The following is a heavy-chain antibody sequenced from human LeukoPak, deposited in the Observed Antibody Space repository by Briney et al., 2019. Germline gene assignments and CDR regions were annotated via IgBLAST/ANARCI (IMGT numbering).Heavy chain of an antibody. D-gene: IGHD1-26*01. J-gene: IGHJ6*03. Sequence: SQALSLTCAISGDSVSSNSAAWNWIRQSPSRGLEWLGRTYYRSKWYNDYAVSVKSRITINPDTSKNQFSLQLNSVTPEDTAVYYCAREWEGGFSASYCYMDVWGKGTTVTVSS. CDR3: AREWEGGFSASYCYMDV. CDR1: GDSVSSNSAA. CDR2: TYYRSKWYN. V-gene: IGHV6-1*01.